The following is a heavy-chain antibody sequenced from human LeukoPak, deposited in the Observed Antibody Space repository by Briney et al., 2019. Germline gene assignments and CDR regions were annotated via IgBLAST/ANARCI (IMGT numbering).Heavy chain of an antibody. J-gene: IGHJ4*02. CDR2: IYPGDSDT. Sequence: GESLKISCKGSGYSFTNYWIVWVRQMPGKGLEWMGIIYPGDSDTRYSPSFQGHVTISADKSISTAYLQWSSLKASDTAMYYCARQERRITIFGVVIGSFDYWGQGTLVTVSS. CDR3: ARQERRITIFGVVIGSFDY. D-gene: IGHD3-3*01. V-gene: IGHV5-51*01. CDR1: GYSFTNYW.